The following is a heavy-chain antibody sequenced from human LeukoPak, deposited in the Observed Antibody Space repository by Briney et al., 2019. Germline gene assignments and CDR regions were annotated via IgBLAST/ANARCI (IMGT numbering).Heavy chain of an antibody. CDR3: ARDLPRGYSYGSLDY. V-gene: IGHV3-7*03. CDR2: IKQDGNEK. Sequence: PGGSLRLSCAASGFTFSSYWMSWVRQAPGKGLEWVANIKQDGNEKYYVDSVKGRFTISRDNAKNSLYLQMNSLRAEDTAVYYCARDLPRGYSYGSLDYWGQGTLVTVSS. D-gene: IGHD5-18*01. CDR1: GFTFSSYW. J-gene: IGHJ4*02.